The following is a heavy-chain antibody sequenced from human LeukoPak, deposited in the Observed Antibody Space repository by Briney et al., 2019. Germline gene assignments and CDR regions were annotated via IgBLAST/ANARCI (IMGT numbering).Heavy chain of an antibody. J-gene: IGHJ4*02. Sequence: GGSLRLSCAASGFTFSSYAMSWVRQAPGKGLEWVSAISGSGGSTYYADSVKGRFTISRDNSKNTLYLQMNRLRAEDTAVYYCAKQILLGYCSSTSCFGNFDYWGQGTLVTVSS. V-gene: IGHV3-23*01. CDR2: ISGSGGST. CDR1: GFTFSSYA. CDR3: AKQILLGYCSSTSCFGNFDY. D-gene: IGHD2-2*01.